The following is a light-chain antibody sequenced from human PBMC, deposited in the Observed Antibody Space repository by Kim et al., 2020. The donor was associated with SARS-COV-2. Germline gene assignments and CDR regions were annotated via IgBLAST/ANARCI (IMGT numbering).Light chain of an antibody. V-gene: IGKV1-5*03. Sequence: DIQMTQSPSTLSASVGDRITITCRASQSISWLLAWYQQKSGKAPKVLIYKASTLESGVPSRFSGSGSGTEFTLTISSLQPDDFATYYCQQYQSYSFSFGPGTKVDIK. CDR1: QSISWL. J-gene: IGKJ3*01. CDR2: KAS. CDR3: QQYQSYSFS.